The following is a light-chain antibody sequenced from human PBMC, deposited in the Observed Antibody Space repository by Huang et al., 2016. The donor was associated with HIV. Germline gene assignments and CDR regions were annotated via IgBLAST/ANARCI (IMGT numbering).Light chain of an antibody. V-gene: IGKV2-30*02. Sequence: DVVMTQSPLSLPVTLGQPASISCRSSQSLVHSDGNTYLNWFHQRPGQSPRRLIYKVSNRDAGVPDRFSVSGSGTDFTLKISRVEAEDVRVYYCMQGTHWPRTFGQGTKVEIK. J-gene: IGKJ1*01. CDR2: KVS. CDR1: QSLVHSDGNTY. CDR3: MQGTHWPRT.